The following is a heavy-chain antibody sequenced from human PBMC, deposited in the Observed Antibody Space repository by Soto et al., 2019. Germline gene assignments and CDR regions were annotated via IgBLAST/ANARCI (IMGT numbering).Heavy chain of an antibody. V-gene: IGHV1-69*01. D-gene: IGHD1-26*01. Sequence: QVQLVQSGAEVKKPGSSVNVSCKASVDAFTNYIFDWFRQAPGQGLEWMGGLIPMFGTPKYAQTFQDRVTISADVSTGTAYLELTSLRFDDTAVYYCARGRDQPPVGLYFDSWGEGTRVTVSS. CDR1: VDAFTNYI. CDR3: ARGRDQPPVGLYFDS. CDR2: LIPMFGTP. J-gene: IGHJ4*02.